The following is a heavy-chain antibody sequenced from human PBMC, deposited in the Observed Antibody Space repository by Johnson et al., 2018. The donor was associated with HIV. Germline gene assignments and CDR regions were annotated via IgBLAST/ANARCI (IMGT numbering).Heavy chain of an antibody. Sequence: QMLLVESGGGVVQPGRSLRLSCAASGFSFSSYDMHWVRQAPGKGLEWVAVISYDGSNKYYADSVKGRFTISRDNSKNTLYLQMSSLRTEDTAVYYCAKDAQGPLVRGAFDIWGQGTMVTVSS. CDR1: GFSFSSYD. V-gene: IGHV3-30*18. D-gene: IGHD1-26*01. J-gene: IGHJ3*02. CDR3: AKDAQGPLVRGAFDI. CDR2: ISYDGSNK.